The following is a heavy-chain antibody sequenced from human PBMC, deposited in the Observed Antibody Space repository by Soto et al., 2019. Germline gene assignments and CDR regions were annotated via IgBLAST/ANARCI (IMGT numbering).Heavy chain of an antibody. CDR2: ISHGATRK. V-gene: IGHV3-30*18. Sequence: QVLLVESGGGVVQPGRSLRLSCAASRFTFSDYGMHWVRQAPGKGLERVAGISHGATRKSYSDSVKGRFIISRDNSKKMLYLQLNSLRREDTAVYYCAKDWVGGSNRYQLDYWGRGALVTVSS. J-gene: IGHJ4*02. CDR3: AKDWVGGSNRYQLDY. CDR1: RFTFSDYG. D-gene: IGHD4-4*01.